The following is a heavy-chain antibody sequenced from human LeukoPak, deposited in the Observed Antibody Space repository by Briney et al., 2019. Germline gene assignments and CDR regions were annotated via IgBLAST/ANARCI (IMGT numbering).Heavy chain of an antibody. CDR2: ISGSSSHT. D-gene: IGHD2-2*02. Sequence: GRSLRLSCAASGFTFSVYAVSWVRQAPGKGLEWVSGISGSSSHTKDADFVRGRFTIYRDNSRNTLFLQLNSLTAEDTAVYYCAKEHDYTNAAPEWGFDSWGQGSLVIVSS. CDR1: GFTFSVYA. CDR3: AKEHDYTNAAPEWGFDS. J-gene: IGHJ4*02. V-gene: IGHV3-23*01.